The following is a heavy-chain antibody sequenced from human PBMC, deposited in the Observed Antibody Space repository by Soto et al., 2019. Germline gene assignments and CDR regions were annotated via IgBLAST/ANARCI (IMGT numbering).Heavy chain of an antibody. CDR1: GFTFSSYG. CDR3: AKDLESLYCSSTSCSYYGMDV. V-gene: IGHV3-33*06. Sequence: GGSLRLSCAASGFTFSSYGMHWVRQAPGKGLEWVAVIWYDGSNKYYADSAKGRFTISRDNSKNTLYLQMNSLRAEDTAVYYCAKDLESLYCSSTSCSYYGMDVWGQGTTVTVSS. CDR2: IWYDGSNK. D-gene: IGHD2-2*01. J-gene: IGHJ6*02.